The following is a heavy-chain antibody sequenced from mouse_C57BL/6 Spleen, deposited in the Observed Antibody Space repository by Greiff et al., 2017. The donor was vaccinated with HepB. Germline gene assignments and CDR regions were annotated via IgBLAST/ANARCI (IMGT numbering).Heavy chain of an antibody. CDR2: IDPSDSYT. Sequence: VQLQQPGAELVRPGTSVKLSCKASGYTFTSYWMHWVKQRPGQGLEWIGVIDPSDSYTNYNQKFKGKATLTVDTSSSTAYMQLSSLTSEDSAVYYCARGITTVVATPYWYFDVWGTGTTVTVSS. D-gene: IGHD1-1*01. CDR3: ARGITTVVATPYWYFDV. V-gene: IGHV1-59*01. CDR1: GYTFTSYW. J-gene: IGHJ1*03.